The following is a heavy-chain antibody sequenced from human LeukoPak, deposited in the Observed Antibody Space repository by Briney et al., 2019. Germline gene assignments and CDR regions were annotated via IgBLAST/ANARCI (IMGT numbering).Heavy chain of an antibody. J-gene: IGHJ4*02. V-gene: IGHV4-38-2*02. D-gene: IGHD3-22*01. CDR3: ARVSYYYDSSGYYLFVY. CDR2: IYHSGST. Sequence: PSETLSLTCTVSGYSISSGYYWGWIRQPPGKGLEWIGSIYHSGSTYSNPSLKSRVTISVDTPKNQFSLKLSSVTAEDTAVYYCARVSYYYDSSGYYLFVYWGQGALVTDSS. CDR1: GYSISSGYY.